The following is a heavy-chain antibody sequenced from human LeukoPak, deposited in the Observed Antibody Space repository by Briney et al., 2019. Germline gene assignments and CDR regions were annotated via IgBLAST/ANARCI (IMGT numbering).Heavy chain of an antibody. CDR2: INTYNGNT. Sequence: ASVEVSCKASGYSFTSYAISWVRQAPGQGLEWMGWINTYNGNTNYAQNLQGRVTVTTDTSTTTAYMELRSLRSDDTAVYYCARDLHDTSGCSVYWDQGTLVTVSS. V-gene: IGHV1-18*01. J-gene: IGHJ4*02. CDR3: ARDLHDTSGCSVY. D-gene: IGHD6-19*01. CDR1: GYSFTSYA.